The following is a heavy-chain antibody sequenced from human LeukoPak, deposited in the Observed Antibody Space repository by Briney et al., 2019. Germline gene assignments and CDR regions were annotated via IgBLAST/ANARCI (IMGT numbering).Heavy chain of an antibody. CDR3: ARTGYCSSTSRYFHYYMDV. CDR2: IIPIFGTA. V-gene: IGHV1-69*06. Sequence: SVKVSCKASGGTFSSYAISWVRQAPGQGLEWMGGIIPIFGTANYAQKFQGRVTITADKSTSTAYMELSSLRSEDTAVYYCARTGYCSSTSRYFHYYMDVWGKGTTVTVSS. D-gene: IGHD2-2*01. J-gene: IGHJ6*03. CDR1: GGTFSSYA.